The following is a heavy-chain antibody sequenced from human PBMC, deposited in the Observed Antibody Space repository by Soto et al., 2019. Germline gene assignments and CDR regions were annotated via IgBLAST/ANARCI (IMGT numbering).Heavy chain of an antibody. V-gene: IGHV4-34*01. CDR1: GGSFSGYY. D-gene: IGHD2-15*01. J-gene: IGHJ4*02. Sequence: SETLSLTCAVYGGSFSGYYWSWIRQPPGKGLEWIGEITHSGSTNYNPSLKSRVTISVDTSKNQFSLKLSSVTAADTAVYYCARTPTPWGQGTLVTVSS. CDR2: ITHSGST. CDR3: ARTPTP.